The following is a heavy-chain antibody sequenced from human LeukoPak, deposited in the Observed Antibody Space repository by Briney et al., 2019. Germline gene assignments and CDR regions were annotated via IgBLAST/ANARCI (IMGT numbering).Heavy chain of an antibody. CDR2: IYTSGST. V-gene: IGHV4-4*07. Sequence: SETLSLTCTGSGGSISSYYWSWIRQPAGKGLEWIGRIYTSGSTNYNPSLKSRVTMSVDTSKNQFSLKLSSVTAADTAVYYCARSPRYQLLLPFDYWGQGTLVTVSS. J-gene: IGHJ4*02. CDR1: GGSISSYY. CDR3: ARSPRYQLLLPFDY. D-gene: IGHD2-15*01.